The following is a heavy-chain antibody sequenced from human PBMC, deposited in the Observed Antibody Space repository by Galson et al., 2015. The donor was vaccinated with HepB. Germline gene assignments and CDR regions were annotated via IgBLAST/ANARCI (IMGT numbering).Heavy chain of an antibody. CDR1: GGTFSSYT. CDR3: ATNTMVRGVISGAGDAFDI. Sequence: SCKASGGTFSSYTISWVRQAPGQGLEWMGRIIPILGIANYAQKFQGRVTITADKSTSTAYMELSSLRSEDTAVYYCATNTMVRGVISGAGDAFDIWGQGTMVTVSS. V-gene: IGHV1-69*02. CDR2: IIPILGIA. J-gene: IGHJ3*02. D-gene: IGHD3-10*01.